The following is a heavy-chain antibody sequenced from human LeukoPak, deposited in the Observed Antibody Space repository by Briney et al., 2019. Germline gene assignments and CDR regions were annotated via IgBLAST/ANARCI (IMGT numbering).Heavy chain of an antibody. CDR3: ARMSRYYYYYMDV. CDR1: AYSVSSNSAA. V-gene: IGHV6-1*01. J-gene: IGHJ6*03. Sequence: SQTLSLTCAISAYSVSSNSAAWNWIRLSPSRGLEWLGRTYYRSKWYNDYAVSVKSRITINPDTSKNQFSLQLNSVTPEDTAVYYCARMSRYYYYYMDVWGKGTTVTVSS. CDR2: TYYRSKWYN.